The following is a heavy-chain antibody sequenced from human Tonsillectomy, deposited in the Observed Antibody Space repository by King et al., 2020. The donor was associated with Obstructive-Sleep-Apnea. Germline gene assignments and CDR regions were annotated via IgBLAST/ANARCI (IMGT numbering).Heavy chain of an antibody. Sequence: VQLVESGAEVKKPGESLRISCKGSGYSFTSYWISWVRQMPGKGLEWMGRIDPSDSYTNYSPSFHGHVTLSADKSISTAYLHWSSLKASDTAMYYCAVLTTVTTEAFNIWGQGTMVTVSS. CDR2: IDPSDSYT. CDR3: AVLTTVTTEAFNI. V-gene: IGHV5-10-1*01. D-gene: IGHD4-17*01. J-gene: IGHJ3*02. CDR1: GYSFTSYW.